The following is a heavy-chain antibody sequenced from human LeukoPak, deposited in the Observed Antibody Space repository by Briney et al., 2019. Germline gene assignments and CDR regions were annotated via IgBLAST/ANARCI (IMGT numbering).Heavy chain of an antibody. CDR1: GFSFSGSW. Sequence: GGSLRLSCTASGFSFSGSWMSWVRQLPGKGLEWLADMNPDGSAIVYVDSVKGRFTVSRNNAKNSLYLQMNSLRAEDTAVYYCARDKLGTNDYIGIIDYWGQGTLVTVSS. CDR2: MNPDGSAI. CDR3: ARDKLGTNDYIGIIDY. V-gene: IGHV3-7*03. J-gene: IGHJ4*02. D-gene: IGHD1-14*01.